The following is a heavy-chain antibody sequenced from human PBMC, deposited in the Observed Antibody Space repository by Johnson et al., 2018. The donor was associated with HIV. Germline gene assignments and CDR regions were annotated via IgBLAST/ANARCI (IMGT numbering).Heavy chain of an antibody. CDR1: GFTFDDYA. J-gene: IGHJ3*02. Sequence: VQLVESGGGLVQPGRSLRLSCAASGFTFDDYAMHWVRQAPGKGLEWVSGINWNGGSTGYADSVKGRFTISRYNAKNSLYLQMNSLRAEDTALYYCARSVGYYDSSGYYYVDAFDIWGQGTMVTVSS. D-gene: IGHD3-22*01. CDR2: INWNGGST. CDR3: ARSVGYYDSSGYYYVDAFDI. V-gene: IGHV3-20*04.